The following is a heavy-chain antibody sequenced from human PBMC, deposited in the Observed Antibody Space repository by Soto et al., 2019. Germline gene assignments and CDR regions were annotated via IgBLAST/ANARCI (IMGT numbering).Heavy chain of an antibody. CDR2: INPNSGGT. Sequence: SVQVSCEASGYTFTVNYMHWVRQAPGQGLEWMGWINPNSGGTNYAQKIQGWVTMTRDTSISTAYMELSRLRSDDTAVYYCARGYSSGWHDYWGQGTLVTVSS. CDR3: ARGYSSGWHDY. CDR1: GYTFTVNY. V-gene: IGHV1-2*04. J-gene: IGHJ4*02. D-gene: IGHD6-19*01.